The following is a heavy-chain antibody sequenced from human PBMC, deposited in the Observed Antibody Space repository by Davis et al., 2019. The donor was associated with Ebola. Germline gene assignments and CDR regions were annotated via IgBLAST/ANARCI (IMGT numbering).Heavy chain of an antibody. D-gene: IGHD4-23*01. CDR3: AKGDYGGNFDY. CDR1: GFTVSSNY. Sequence: PGGSLRLSCAASGFTVSSNYMSWVRQAPGKGLEWVSAISGSGGSTYYADSVKGRFTISRDNSKNTLYLQMNSLRAEDTAVYYCAKGDYGGNFDYWGQGTLVTVSS. J-gene: IGHJ4*02. CDR2: ISGSGGST. V-gene: IGHV3-23*01.